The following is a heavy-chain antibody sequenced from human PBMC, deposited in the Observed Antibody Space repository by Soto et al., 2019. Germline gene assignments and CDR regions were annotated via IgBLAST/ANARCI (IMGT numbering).Heavy chain of an antibody. CDR1: GFTFSSYS. D-gene: IGHD6-13*01. Sequence: GGSLRLSCAASGFTFSSYSMNWVRQAPGKGLEWVSSISSSSSYIYYADSVKGRFTISRDNAKNSLYLQMNSLRAEDTAVYYCAGDWSETEIAARQPSSHEGDYWGQGNLVTVSS. J-gene: IGHJ4*02. CDR3: AGDWSETEIAARQPSSHEGDY. CDR2: ISSSSSYI. V-gene: IGHV3-21*01.